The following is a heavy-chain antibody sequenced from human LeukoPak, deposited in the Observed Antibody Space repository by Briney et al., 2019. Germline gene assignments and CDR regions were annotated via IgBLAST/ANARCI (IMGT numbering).Heavy chain of an antibody. Sequence: GGSLRLSCAASGFTFRSYSMNWVRQAPGKGLEWVAYISSSSSTIYYVDSVQGRFTISRDNSKNTLYLQMNSLRAEDTAVYYCAKSGGPRIGYYFDYWGQGTLVTVSS. CDR2: ISSSSSTI. D-gene: IGHD3-16*01. CDR3: AKSGGPRIGYYFDY. CDR1: GFTFRSYS. J-gene: IGHJ4*02. V-gene: IGHV3-48*01.